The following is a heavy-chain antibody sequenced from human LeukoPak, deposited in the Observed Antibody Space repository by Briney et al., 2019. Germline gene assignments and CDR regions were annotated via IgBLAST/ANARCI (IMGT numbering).Heavy chain of an antibody. CDR3: ARVGASTTLDY. J-gene: IGHJ4*02. CDR1: GGTFSSYT. Sequence: SVKVSCKASGGTFSSYTISWVRQAPGQGLEWMGRIIPILGIANYAQKFQGRVTITADKSTSTAYMEPSSLGSEDTAVYYCARVGASTTLDYWGQGTLVTVSS. V-gene: IGHV1-69*02. CDR2: IIPILGIA. D-gene: IGHD1-26*01.